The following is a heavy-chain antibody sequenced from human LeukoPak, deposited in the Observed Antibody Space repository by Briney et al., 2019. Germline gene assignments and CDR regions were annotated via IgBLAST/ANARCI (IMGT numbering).Heavy chain of an antibody. CDR1: GFTFSSYA. CDR3: AKDFEGRLQPLDY. J-gene: IGHJ4*02. D-gene: IGHD5-24*01. Sequence: GGSLRLSCAASGFTFSSYAMHWARQAPGKGLEWVSGISSGVNTYYVDSVKGRFTISRDNSKNTLFLQMNSLRAEDTAVYYCAKDFEGRLQPLDYWGQGTLVTVSS. CDR2: ISSGVNT. V-gene: IGHV3-23*01.